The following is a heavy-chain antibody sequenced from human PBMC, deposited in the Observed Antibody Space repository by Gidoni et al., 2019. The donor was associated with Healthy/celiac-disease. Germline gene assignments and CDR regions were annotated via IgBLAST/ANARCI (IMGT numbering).Heavy chain of an antibody. CDR1: ARSIRRCGYY. V-gene: IGHV4-31*03. CDR2: IYYSGST. J-gene: IGHJ6*03. Sequence: QVQLQESGPGLVKPSQTLSLPCPFSARSIRRCGYYWSWIRQHPGKGLEWIGYIYYSGSTYYNPSLKSRVTISVDTSKNQFSLKLSSVTAADTAVYYCARVARQFGESLSYYYYMDVWGKGTTVTVSS. D-gene: IGHD3-10*01. CDR3: ARVARQFGESLSYYYYMDV.